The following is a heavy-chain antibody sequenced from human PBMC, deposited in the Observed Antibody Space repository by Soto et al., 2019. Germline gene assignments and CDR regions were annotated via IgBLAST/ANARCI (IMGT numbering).Heavy chain of an antibody. CDR1: GFTFSSYT. D-gene: IGHD7-27*01. CDR2: ISGSGSST. J-gene: IGHJ4*02. Sequence: EVQLLESGGGLVEPGGSRRLSCAASGFTFSSYTMSWVSQAPGKGLEWVSTISGSGSSTYSADSVKGRFTISRDNSKNTLYLHINSLRVEDTAIYYCAKAWGIDYWGQGTLVTVSS. V-gene: IGHV3-23*01. CDR3: AKAWGIDY.